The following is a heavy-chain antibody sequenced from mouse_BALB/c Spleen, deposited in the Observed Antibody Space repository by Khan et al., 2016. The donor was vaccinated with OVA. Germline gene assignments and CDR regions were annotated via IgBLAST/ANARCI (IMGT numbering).Heavy chain of an antibody. V-gene: IGHV5-17*02. J-gene: IGHJ2*01. CDR1: GFTFSGFG. Sequence: EVELVESGGGLVQPGGSRKLSCVASGFTFSGFGMHWVRQAPEKGLEWVAFIGSDSNTIYYADTVKGRFTISRDNPKKTLFLQMTSLRSEDTAMYFCARTGYYYCDYWGQGTTLTVSS. CDR2: IGSDSNTI. D-gene: IGHD2-3*01. CDR3: ARTGYYYCDY.